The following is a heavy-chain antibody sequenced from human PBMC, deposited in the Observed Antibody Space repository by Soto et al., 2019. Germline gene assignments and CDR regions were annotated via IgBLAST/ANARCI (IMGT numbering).Heavy chain of an antibody. Sequence: PGGSLRLSCAASGFTFSRYAMHWFRQAPCKWLEWVSVISYDGSNKYYADSVKGRFTISRDNSKNTLYLQMNSLRAEDTAVYYCARGGVVLMVYAIRSHFDYWGQGTLVTVSS. CDR1: GFTFSRYA. D-gene: IGHD2-8*01. CDR2: ISYDGSNK. J-gene: IGHJ4*02. V-gene: IGHV3-30-3*01. CDR3: ARGGVVLMVYAIRSHFDY.